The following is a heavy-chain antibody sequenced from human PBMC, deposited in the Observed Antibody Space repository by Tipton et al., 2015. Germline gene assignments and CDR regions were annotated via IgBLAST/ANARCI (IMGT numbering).Heavy chain of an antibody. V-gene: IGHV4-39*01. CDR1: GGSISSSSYY. J-gene: IGHJ4*02. CDR3: ACQDYDSLTRDYQTVDY. D-gene: IGHD3-9*01. Sequence: TLSLTCTVSGGSISSSSYYWGWIRQPPGKGLEWIGSIYYSGNTYYNPSLKSRVTISVDTSKNQFSLKLSSVTAADTAVYYCACQDYDSLTRDYQTVDYWGQGTLVTVSS. CDR2: IYYSGNT.